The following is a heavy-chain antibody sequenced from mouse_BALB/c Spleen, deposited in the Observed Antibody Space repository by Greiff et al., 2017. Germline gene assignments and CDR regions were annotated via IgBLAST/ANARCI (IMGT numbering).Heavy chain of an antibody. CDR1: GYAFTNYL. CDR3: ARDGNYKFAY. CDR2: INPGSGGT. J-gene: IGHJ3*01. Sequence: VQLVESGAELVRPGASVKVSCKASGYAFTNYLIQWVKQRPGQGLEWIGVINPGSGGTNYNEKFKGKATVTADKSSNTAYMQLSSLTSDDSAFYCCARDGNYKFAYWGQGTLVTVSA. D-gene: IGHD2-1*01. V-gene: IGHV1-54*01.